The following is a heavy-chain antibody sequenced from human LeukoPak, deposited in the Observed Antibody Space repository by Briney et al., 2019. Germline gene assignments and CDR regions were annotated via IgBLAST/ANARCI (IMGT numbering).Heavy chain of an antibody. D-gene: IGHD6-19*01. CDR3: AREGYSSGWYENWFDP. Sequence: PGGSLRLSCAASGFTFSSYSMNWVRQAPGKGLEWVSSISSSSSYIYYADSVKGRFTISRDNAKNSLYLQMNSLRAEDTAVYYCAREGYSSGWYENWFDPWGQGTLVTVSS. CDR1: GFTFSSYS. V-gene: IGHV3-21*01. CDR2: ISSSSSYI. J-gene: IGHJ5*02.